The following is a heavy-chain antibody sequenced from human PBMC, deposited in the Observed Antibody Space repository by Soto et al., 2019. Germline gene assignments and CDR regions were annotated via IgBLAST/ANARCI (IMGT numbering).Heavy chain of an antibody. V-gene: IGHV2-5*02. J-gene: IGHJ4*02. CDR1: GFSLSTTAEG. Sequence: QITLKESGPTLVKPTQTLTLTCTFSGFSLSTTAEGVGWIRQPPGKALEWLALIYWDDDERYSPSLKSRLTITKDTSKNQVVLTMTNVDPVDTATDYCEHGSCSSADFYPNSDLDYWGQGILVTVSS. D-gene: IGHD2-2*01. CDR3: EHGSCSSADFYPNSDLDY. CDR2: IYWDDDE.